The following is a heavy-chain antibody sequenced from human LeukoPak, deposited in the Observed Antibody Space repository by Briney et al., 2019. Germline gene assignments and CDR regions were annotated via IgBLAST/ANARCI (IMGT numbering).Heavy chain of an antibody. D-gene: IGHD2-15*01. CDR1: GFTFSSYG. Sequence: GRSLRHSCAASGFTFSSYGMHWVRQAPGKGLEWVAVISYDGSNKYYADSVKGRFTTSRDNSKNTLYLQMNSLRAEDTAVYYCATDIVVVVAATSAFDIWGQGTMVTVSS. CDR2: ISYDGSNK. CDR3: ATDIVVVVAATSAFDI. V-gene: IGHV3-30*03. J-gene: IGHJ3*02.